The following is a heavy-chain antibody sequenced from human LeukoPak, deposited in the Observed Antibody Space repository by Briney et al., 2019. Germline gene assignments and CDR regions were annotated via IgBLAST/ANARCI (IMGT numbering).Heavy chain of an antibody. J-gene: IGHJ4*02. D-gene: IGHD7-27*01. Sequence: PGGSLRLSRAASGFTVSTNYMSWVRQSPGKGLEWVSVIYSGGSPYYADSVKGRFTISRDNSKNTLYLQMNSLRVEDTAMYYCARKLGTVDDYWGQGTLVTVSS. CDR2: IYSGGSP. V-gene: IGHV3-53*01. CDR3: ARKLGTVDDY. CDR1: GFTVSTNY.